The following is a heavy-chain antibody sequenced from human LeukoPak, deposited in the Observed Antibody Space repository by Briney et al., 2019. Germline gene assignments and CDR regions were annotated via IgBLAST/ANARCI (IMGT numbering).Heavy chain of an antibody. CDR1: GFTFSSYA. CDR2: ITGGGGNT. D-gene: IGHD5-18*01. Sequence: PGGSLRLSCAASGFTFSSYAMSWVRQAPGKGLEWVSVITGGGGNTYYADSVKGRFTISRDNSKNTLYLQMNSLRAEDTAVYYCARDLSGVTGYTYGRGIDYWGQGTLVTVSS. V-gene: IGHV3-23*01. J-gene: IGHJ4*02. CDR3: ARDLSGVTGYTYGRGIDY.